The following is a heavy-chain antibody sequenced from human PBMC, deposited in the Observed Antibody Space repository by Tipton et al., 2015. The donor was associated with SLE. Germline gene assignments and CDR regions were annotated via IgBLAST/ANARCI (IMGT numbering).Heavy chain of an antibody. V-gene: IGHV4-39*07. CDR1: GGSISSSSYY. J-gene: IGHJ3*02. CDR2: IYYSGSA. Sequence: TLSLTCTVSGGSISSSSYYWGWIRQPPGKGLEWIGSIYYSGSAYHNPSLKSRVTISVDTSKNQFSLKLSSVTAADTAVYYCARDRGKSPDIWGQGTMVTVSS. D-gene: IGHD3-10*01. CDR3: ARDRGKSPDI.